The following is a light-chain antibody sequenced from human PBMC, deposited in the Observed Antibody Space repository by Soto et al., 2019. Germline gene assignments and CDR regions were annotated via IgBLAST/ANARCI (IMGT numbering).Light chain of an antibody. Sequence: MTQSPATLSVSPGERATLSCRASQSITDWLAWYQQKPGKAPKFLIYKASNLEGGVPSRFSGSGSGTEFTLTISSVQPDDFATYYCQYWDDYSWTFGQGTKVEIK. CDR3: QYWDDYSWT. J-gene: IGKJ1*01. CDR1: QSITDW. CDR2: KAS. V-gene: IGKV1-5*03.